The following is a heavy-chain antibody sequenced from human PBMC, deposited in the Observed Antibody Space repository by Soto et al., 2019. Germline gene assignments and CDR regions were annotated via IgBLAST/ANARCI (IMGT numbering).Heavy chain of an antibody. D-gene: IGHD2-2*01. CDR1: GFTFSSYS. J-gene: IGHJ5*02. Sequence: GGSLRLSCAASGFTFSSYSMNWVRQAPGKGLEWVSSISSSSSYIYYADSVKGRFTISRDNAKNSLYLQMNSLRAEDTAVYYCARGWVSAANWFDPWGQGTLVTVSS. CDR2: ISSSSSYI. CDR3: ARGWVSAANWFDP. V-gene: IGHV3-21*01.